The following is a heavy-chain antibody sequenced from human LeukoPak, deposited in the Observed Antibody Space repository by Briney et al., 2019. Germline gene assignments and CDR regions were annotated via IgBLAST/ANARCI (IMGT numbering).Heavy chain of an antibody. Sequence: PGGSLILSCAASGFIFSSYWMSWVRQAPGKGLEWVANIKQDGSEKYYVDSVKGRFTISRDNAKNSLYLQMNSLRAEDTAVYYCAREGYYDSSGYYYFKPFDYWGQGTLVTVSS. CDR1: GFIFSSYW. D-gene: IGHD3-22*01. J-gene: IGHJ4*02. CDR3: AREGYYDSSGYYYFKPFDY. CDR2: IKQDGSEK. V-gene: IGHV3-7*01.